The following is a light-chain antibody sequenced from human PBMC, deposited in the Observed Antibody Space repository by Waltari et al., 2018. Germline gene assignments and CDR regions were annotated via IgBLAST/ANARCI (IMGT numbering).Light chain of an antibody. J-gene: IGLJ3*02. V-gene: IGLV1-44*01. CDR2: LHN. CDR1: QSNIGSDA. Sequence: QPVLTQPPSVSGTLGQRVSISCSGSQSNIGSDAVNWYQQLPGTAPQLLIRLHNRRPSGVPDRFSGSKSGTSGSLAISGLQSEDEAHYYCASWDDNLDGWVFGGGTKLTVL. CDR3: ASWDDNLDGWV.